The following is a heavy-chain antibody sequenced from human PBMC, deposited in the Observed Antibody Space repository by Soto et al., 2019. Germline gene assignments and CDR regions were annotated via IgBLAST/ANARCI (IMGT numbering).Heavy chain of an antibody. CDR2: ISFDGDKK. J-gene: IGHJ6*02. D-gene: IGHD2-21*01. CDR3: AVMAGMVVSDDYGLDV. CDR1: GFSFSDYS. Sequence: QVHLVESGGGVVQPGRSLRLSCVASGFSFSDYSIHWVRQAPGKGLEWVSFISFDGDKKFFADSVKGRFNISRDNAKNTVSLQMSHLRPEDTAVFHCAVMAGMVVSDDYGLDVWGQGTTVTVSS. V-gene: IGHV3-30-3*01.